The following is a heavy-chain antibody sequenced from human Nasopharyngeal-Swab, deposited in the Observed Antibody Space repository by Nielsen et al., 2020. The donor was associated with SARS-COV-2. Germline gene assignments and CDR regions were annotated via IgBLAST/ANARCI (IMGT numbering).Heavy chain of an antibody. Sequence: ASVKVSCKASGYTLTGYYTHWVRQAPGQGLEWMGWINPNSGGTNYAQKFQGRVTMTRDTSISTAYMELSRLRSDDTAVYYCARVGLVGARYYYGMDVWGQGTTVTVSS. CDR3: ARVGLVGARYYYGMDV. CDR2: INPNSGGT. J-gene: IGHJ6*02. V-gene: IGHV1-2*02. CDR1: GYTLTGYY. D-gene: IGHD1-26*01.